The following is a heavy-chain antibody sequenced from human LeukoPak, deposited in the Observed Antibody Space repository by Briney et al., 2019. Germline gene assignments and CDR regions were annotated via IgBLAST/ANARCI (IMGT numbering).Heavy chain of an antibody. V-gene: IGHV3-21*01. Sequence: GGSLRLSCAASGFTFSSYAMSWVRQAPGKGLEWVSSISSSSSYIYYADSVKGRFTISRDNAKNSLYLQMNSLRAEDTAVYYCARDLGRDYYDSSGRAFDIWGQGTMVTVSS. CDR3: ARDLGRDYYDSSGRAFDI. J-gene: IGHJ3*02. D-gene: IGHD3-22*01. CDR1: GFTFSSYA. CDR2: ISSSSSYI.